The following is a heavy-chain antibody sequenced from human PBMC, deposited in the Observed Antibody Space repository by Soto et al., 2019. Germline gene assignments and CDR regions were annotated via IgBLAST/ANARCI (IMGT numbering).Heavy chain of an antibody. CDR3: ARERSDYSTFFDY. D-gene: IGHD4-4*01. CDR2: IYYSGST. V-gene: IGHV4-31*03. Sequence: PSETLSLTCTVSGGSISSGGYYWSWIRHHPGKGLEWIGYIYYSGSTYYNPSLKSRVTISVDTSKNQFSLKLSSVTAADTAVYYCARERSDYSTFFDYWGQGTLVTVAS. CDR1: GGSISSGGYY. J-gene: IGHJ4*02.